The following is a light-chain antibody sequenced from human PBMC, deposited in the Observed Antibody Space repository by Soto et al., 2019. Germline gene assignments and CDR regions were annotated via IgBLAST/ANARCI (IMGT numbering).Light chain of an antibody. CDR1: SSDVGGYNY. CDR2: DVS. CDR3: SSYTSSSTPSVV. J-gene: IGLJ2*01. V-gene: IGLV2-14*01. Sequence: QSVLTQPASVSGSPGQSITISCTGTSSDVGGYNYVSWYQQLPGKAPKLMIYDVSNRPSGVSNRFSGSKSGNTASLTISGLQAEDEADYYCSSYTSSSTPSVVFGGGTKVTVL.